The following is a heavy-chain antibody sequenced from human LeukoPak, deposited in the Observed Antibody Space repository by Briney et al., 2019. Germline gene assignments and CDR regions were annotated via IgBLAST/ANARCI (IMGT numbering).Heavy chain of an antibody. V-gene: IGHV3-23*01. Sequence: GGSLRLSCAVSGITLSNYGMSWVRQAPGKGLEWVSAISGSGGSTYYADSVKGRFTISRDNSKNTLYLQMNSLRAEDTAVYYCAKASYRGAAAGTGADYWGQGTLVTVSS. CDR3: AKASYRGAAAGTGADY. J-gene: IGHJ4*02. CDR2: ISGSGGST. D-gene: IGHD6-13*01. CDR1: GITLSNYG.